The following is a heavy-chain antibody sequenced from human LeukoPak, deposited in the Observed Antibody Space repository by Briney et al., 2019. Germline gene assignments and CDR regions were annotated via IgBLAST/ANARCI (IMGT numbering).Heavy chain of an antibody. D-gene: IGHD2-2*01. CDR3: ARSSSTSYHMGV. CDR2: MNPNSGNT. J-gene: IGHJ6*03. Sequence: APVTVSFTASGYTFTSYDINWVRQAPGQGLEWMGWMNPNSGNTGYAQKFQGRGTMTRNTSISTAYMELSSLRSEDTAVSYCARSSSTSYHMGVWGKGTTVTVAS. CDR1: GYTFTSYD. V-gene: IGHV1-8*01.